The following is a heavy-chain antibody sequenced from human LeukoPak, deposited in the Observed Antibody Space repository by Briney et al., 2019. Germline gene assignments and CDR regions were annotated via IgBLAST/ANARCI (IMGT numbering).Heavy chain of an antibody. CDR2: IKQDGGDK. Sequence: PGGSLRLSCATSGFTFSSYWMTWVRQAPGKGLEWVANIKQDGGDKYYVDSVKGRFTISRDNAKNSLYLQMNSLRAEDTAVFYCARVIVVTATPYYFDYWGQGTLVTVSS. J-gene: IGHJ4*02. D-gene: IGHD2-21*02. V-gene: IGHV3-7*01. CDR1: GFTFSSYW. CDR3: ARVIVVTATPYYFDY.